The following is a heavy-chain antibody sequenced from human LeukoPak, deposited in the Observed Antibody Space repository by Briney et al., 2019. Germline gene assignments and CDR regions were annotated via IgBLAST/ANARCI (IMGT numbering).Heavy chain of an antibody. CDR1: GYTFTSYY. CDR2: INPSGGST. J-gene: IGHJ4*02. D-gene: IGHD4-17*01. V-gene: IGHV1-46*01. Sequence: ASVKVSCKASGYTFTSYYMHWVRQPPGQGLEWMGIINPSGGSTSYAQKFQGKVTMTRDTATSTVYMELSSLRSEDTAVYYCARPRGSDYGDFDYWGQGTLVTVSS. CDR3: ARPRGSDYGDFDY.